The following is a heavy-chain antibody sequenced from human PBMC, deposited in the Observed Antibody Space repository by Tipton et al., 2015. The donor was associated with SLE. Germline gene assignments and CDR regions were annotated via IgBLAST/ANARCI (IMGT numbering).Heavy chain of an antibody. Sequence: SLRLSCAAPGFNFRTYGMHWVRQAPGKGLEWVSGISDTGESTYYADSVKGRFTISRDNSKNTLYLQMSSLRAEDTAVYYCARDWGYSSSSPLDYWGQGTLVTVSS. J-gene: IGHJ4*02. CDR2: ISDTGEST. D-gene: IGHD6-6*01. CDR3: ARDWGYSSSSPLDY. CDR1: GFNFRTYG. V-gene: IGHV3-23*01.